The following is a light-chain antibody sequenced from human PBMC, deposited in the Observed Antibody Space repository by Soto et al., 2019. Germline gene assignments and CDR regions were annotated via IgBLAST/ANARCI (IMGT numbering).Light chain of an antibody. CDR2: WAS. V-gene: IGKV4-1*01. CDR3: QQYYSIPLT. Sequence: DIVMTQSPDSLAVSLGERATINCKSSQSVFYSSNNNNYLAWYQQRPGQPPKLLIYWASTREFGVPDRFSASGSGADFTLTISSLQAEDVAVYYCQQYYSIPLTFGGGTKVEIK. J-gene: IGKJ4*01. CDR1: QSVFYSSNNNNY.